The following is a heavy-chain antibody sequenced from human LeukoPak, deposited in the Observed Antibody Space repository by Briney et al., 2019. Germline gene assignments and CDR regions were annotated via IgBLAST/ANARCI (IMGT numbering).Heavy chain of an antibody. V-gene: IGHV3-15*01. CDR1: GFTLSNAW. J-gene: IGHJ4*02. Sequence: GGPLRLSFAPSGFTLSNAWISWVRQAPGKGPEWVGRIKSKTDGGTTDYAAHVKGRFTISRYDSKNTLYLQMNSLKTEDTAVYYCTTRLRYFDWTIYDFDYWGQGTLVTVSS. CDR2: IKSKTDGGTT. D-gene: IGHD3-9*01. CDR3: TTRLRYFDWTIYDFDY.